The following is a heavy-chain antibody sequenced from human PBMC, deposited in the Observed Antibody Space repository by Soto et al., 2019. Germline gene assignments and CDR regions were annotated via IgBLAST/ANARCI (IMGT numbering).Heavy chain of an antibody. D-gene: IGHD3-9*01. V-gene: IGHV3-30-3*01. Sequence: GGSLRLSCAASEFSFSSYAMHWIRQAPGKGLEWVAVISFDGNIIHYADSVKGRFIISRDNSKNTLYLQMHSLSGEDTAVYYCARTFDTITYYFDYWGQGALVTVSS. J-gene: IGHJ4*02. CDR2: ISFDGNII. CDR3: ARTFDTITYYFDY. CDR1: EFSFSSYA.